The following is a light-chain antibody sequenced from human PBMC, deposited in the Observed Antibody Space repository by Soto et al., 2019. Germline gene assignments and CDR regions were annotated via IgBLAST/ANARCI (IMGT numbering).Light chain of an antibody. J-gene: IGLJ1*01. Sequence: QSVLTQPASVSGSPGQSITISCTGTSNDVGGYNYVSWYQQHPGKVPKLLIYDVRKRPSGVSNRFSGSKSGNTASLTISGLQAEDEADYYCSSYTSSYTGGFGTGTKVTVL. CDR1: SNDVGGYNY. CDR2: DVR. V-gene: IGLV2-14*01. CDR3: SSYTSSYTGG.